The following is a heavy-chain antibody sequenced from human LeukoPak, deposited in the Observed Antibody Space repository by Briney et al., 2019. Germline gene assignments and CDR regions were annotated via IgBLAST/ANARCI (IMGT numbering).Heavy chain of an antibody. Sequence: PGGSLRLSCAASGFTFDDYAMHWVRQAPGKGLEWVSGISWNSGSIGYADSVKGRFTISRDNAKNSLYLQMNSLRAEDTALYYCAKDHDYGGNSEGSYWYFDLWGRGTLVTVSS. J-gene: IGHJ2*01. V-gene: IGHV3-9*01. CDR3: AKDHDYGGNSEGSYWYFDL. D-gene: IGHD4-23*01. CDR2: ISWNSGSI. CDR1: GFTFDDYA.